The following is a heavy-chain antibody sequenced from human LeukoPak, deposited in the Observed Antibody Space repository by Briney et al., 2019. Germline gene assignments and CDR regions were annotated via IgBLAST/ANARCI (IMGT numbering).Heavy chain of an antibody. V-gene: IGHV4-34*01. CDR1: GGSFSGYY. CDR2: INHSGST. J-gene: IGHJ6*02. D-gene: IGHD2-2*01. Sequence: TSETLSLTCAVYGGSFSGYYWSWIRQPPGKGLEWIGEINHSGSTNYNPSLKSRVTISVDTSKNQFSLKLSSVTAADTAVYYCARAYCSSTSCYPVGYYYGMDVWGQGTTVTVSS. CDR3: ARAYCSSTSCYPVGYYYGMDV.